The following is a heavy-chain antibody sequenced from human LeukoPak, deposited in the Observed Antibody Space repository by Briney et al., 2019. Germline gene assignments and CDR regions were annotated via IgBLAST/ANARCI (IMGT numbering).Heavy chain of an antibody. CDR2: ISSGSSII. CDR3: VRDRSAPDY. J-gene: IGHJ4*02. Sequence: GGSLRLSCAASGFTFNIYAMNWIRQAPGKGLEWLSYISSGSSIIYYADSVKGRFTISRDDAKNSLYLQMNSLRGEDTAVYYCVRDRSAPDYWGRGTLVTVSS. V-gene: IGHV3-48*01. CDR1: GFTFNIYA.